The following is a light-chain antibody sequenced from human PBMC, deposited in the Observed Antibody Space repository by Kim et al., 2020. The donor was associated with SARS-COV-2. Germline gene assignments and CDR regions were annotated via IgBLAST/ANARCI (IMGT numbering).Light chain of an antibody. CDR3: QQSHSTPWLT. V-gene: IGKV1-39*01. J-gene: IGKJ4*01. CDR1: QSIGTR. CDR2: AAS. Sequence: DIQMTQSPSSLAASVGDRVTIACRASQSIGTRLNWYQQRPGKAPKLLIYAASSLQGGVPSRFSGTGSGTDFTLTISSLQPEDFATYYCQQSHSTPWLTFGGGTKVDIK.